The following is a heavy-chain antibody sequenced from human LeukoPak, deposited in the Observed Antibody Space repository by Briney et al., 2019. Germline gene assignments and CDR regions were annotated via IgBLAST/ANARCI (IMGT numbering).Heavy chain of an antibody. V-gene: IGHV4-38-2*02. Sequence: SETLSLTCTVSAYSISSGYYWGWIRQPPGKGLEWIGSIYHSGSTYYNPSLKSRVTISVDTSKNQFSLKLSSVTAADTAVYYCASDSYASRDYWGQGTLVTVSS. CDR1: AYSISSGYY. J-gene: IGHJ4*02. CDR2: IYHSGST. CDR3: ASDSYASRDY. D-gene: IGHD1-26*01.